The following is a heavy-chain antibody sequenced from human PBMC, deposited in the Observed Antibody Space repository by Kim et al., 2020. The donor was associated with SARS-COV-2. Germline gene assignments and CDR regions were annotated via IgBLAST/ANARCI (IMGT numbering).Heavy chain of an antibody. V-gene: IGHV4-39*01. CDR3: ARYSGGWNFFDY. Sequence: DNPSVNIRVTVSADTTKNQFSLKMTSVTAADTAVYYCARYSGGWNFFDYWGQGTLVTVSS. J-gene: IGHJ4*02. D-gene: IGHD6-19*01.